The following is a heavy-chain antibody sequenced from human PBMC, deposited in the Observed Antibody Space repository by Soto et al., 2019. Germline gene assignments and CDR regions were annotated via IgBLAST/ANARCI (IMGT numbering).Heavy chain of an antibody. Sequence: GGSLRFSCAASGFTFSDHFMDWVRQAPGKGLEWVGRSRNKANTYTSEYAASVKGRFIISRDYSENSLYLQMNSLRTEDTAVYYCASLFYRSAWHVGFWGQGTLVTVSS. D-gene: IGHD6-19*01. V-gene: IGHV3-72*01. CDR2: SRNKANTYTS. CDR1: GFTFSDHF. J-gene: IGHJ4*02. CDR3: ASLFYRSAWHVGF.